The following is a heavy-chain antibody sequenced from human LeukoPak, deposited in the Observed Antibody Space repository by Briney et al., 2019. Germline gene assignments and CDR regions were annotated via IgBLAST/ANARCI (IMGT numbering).Heavy chain of an antibody. Sequence: SVKVSCKASGGTFSSYAISWVRQAPGQGLEWMGGIIPIFGTANYAQKFQGRVTITTDESTSTAYMELSSLRSEDTAVYYCARIAHYDFWSGYYAPQSVWGQGTLVTVSS. CDR1: GGTFSSYA. D-gene: IGHD3-3*01. J-gene: IGHJ4*02. V-gene: IGHV1-69*05. CDR2: IIPIFGTA. CDR3: ARIAHYDFWSGYYAPQSV.